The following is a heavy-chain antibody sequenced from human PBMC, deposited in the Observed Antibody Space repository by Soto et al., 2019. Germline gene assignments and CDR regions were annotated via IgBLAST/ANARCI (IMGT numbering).Heavy chain of an antibody. CDR3: ARFGRTTVLTYYYGMDV. Sequence: PSETLSLTCAVYGGSFSGYYWSWIRQPPGKGLEWIGEINHSGSTNYNPSLKSRVTISVDTSKNQFSLKLSSVTAAETAVYYCARFGRTTVLTYYYGMDVWAKGPRSTSP. J-gene: IGHJ6*02. D-gene: IGHD4-17*01. CDR1: GGSFSGYY. CDR2: INHSGST. V-gene: IGHV4-34*01.